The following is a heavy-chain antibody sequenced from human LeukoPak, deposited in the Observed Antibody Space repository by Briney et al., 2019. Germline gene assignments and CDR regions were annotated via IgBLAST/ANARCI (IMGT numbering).Heavy chain of an antibody. J-gene: IGHJ3*01. Sequence: ASVKVSCKGSGYDFTVYYMHWARQAPGQGLEWMGWMDPKSGDTVYAPKFQGRVSMTRDTSITTAYMELSSLTFDDSAMYYCATKGGLTPNTLAMWGHGTMVTVSS. D-gene: IGHD2-15*01. CDR2: MDPKSGDT. CDR3: ATKGGLTPNTLAM. CDR1: GYDFTVYY. V-gene: IGHV1-2*02.